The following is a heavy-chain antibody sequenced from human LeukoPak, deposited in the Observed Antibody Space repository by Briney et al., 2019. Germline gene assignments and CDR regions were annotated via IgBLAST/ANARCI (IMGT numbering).Heavy chain of an antibody. Sequence: PGGSLRLSCAASGFTVSSNYMSWVRQAPGKGLEWVSVIYSGGSTYYADSVKGRFTISRDNSKNTLYLQMNSLRAEDTAVYYCARDLIVPRDAAFDIWGQGTMVTVSS. CDR3: ARDLIVPRDAAFDI. V-gene: IGHV3-66*01. J-gene: IGHJ3*02. D-gene: IGHD2-21*01. CDR2: IYSGGST. CDR1: GFTVSSNY.